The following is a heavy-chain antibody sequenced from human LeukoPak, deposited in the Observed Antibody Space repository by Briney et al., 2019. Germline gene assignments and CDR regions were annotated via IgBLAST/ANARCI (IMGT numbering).Heavy chain of an antibody. Sequence: PGGSLRLSCAASGFTFSSYAMSWVRQAPGKGLEWASAISGSGGNTYYADSVKGRFTISRDNSKNTLYLQMNSPRAEATAVYYCPKERYSSSVWGQGTLVTVSS. CDR1: GFTFSSYA. J-gene: IGHJ4*02. CDR2: ISGSGGNT. V-gene: IGHV3-23*01. D-gene: IGHD6-13*01. CDR3: PKERYSSSV.